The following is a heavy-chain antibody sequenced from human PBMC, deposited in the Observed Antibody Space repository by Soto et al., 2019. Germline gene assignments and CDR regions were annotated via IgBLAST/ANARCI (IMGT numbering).Heavy chain of an antibody. J-gene: IGHJ5*02. D-gene: IGHD2-21*02. CDR3: ARAPVVTGMFDP. CDR2: IYATGTT. Sequence: PSETLSLTCTVSGASISGYYWSWIRKSAGKGLEWIGRIYATGTTDYNPSLKSRVMMSVETYKNQVSLKLTSVNAADAAVYYCARAPVVTGMFDPWGQGILVTVSS. V-gene: IGHV4-4*07. CDR1: GASISGYY.